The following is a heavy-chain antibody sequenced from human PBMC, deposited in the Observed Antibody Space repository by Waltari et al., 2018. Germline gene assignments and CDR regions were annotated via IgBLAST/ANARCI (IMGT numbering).Heavy chain of an antibody. CDR3: ARGSVTIAPGDY. CDR1: GFTFSSYA. V-gene: IGHV1-2*06. Sequence: VQLLESGGGLVQPGGSLRLSCAASGFTFSSYAMSWVRQAPGQGLELMGRINPNSGGTNYAQKFQGRVTMTRDTSISTAYMELSRLRSDDTAVYYCARGSVTIAPGDYWGQGTLVTVSS. CDR2: INPNSGGT. J-gene: IGHJ4*02. D-gene: IGHD4-17*01.